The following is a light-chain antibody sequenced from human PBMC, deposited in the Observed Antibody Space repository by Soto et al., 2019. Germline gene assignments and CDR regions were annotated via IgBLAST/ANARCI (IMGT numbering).Light chain of an antibody. Sequence: DIQMTQSPSTLSASVGDRVTITCRASQGISSWLARYQQKPGKAPKLLIYAASSLQSGVPSRFSGSGSGTDFTLTISSLQPEDFATYYCQQANSFPWTFGQGTKVDIK. V-gene: IGKV1-12*01. CDR2: AAS. CDR1: QGISSW. CDR3: QQANSFPWT. J-gene: IGKJ1*01.